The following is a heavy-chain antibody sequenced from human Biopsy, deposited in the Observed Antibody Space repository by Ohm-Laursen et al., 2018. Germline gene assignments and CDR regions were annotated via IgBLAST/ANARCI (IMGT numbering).Heavy chain of an antibody. J-gene: IGHJ4*02. D-gene: IGHD2-2*02. CDR3: AKGGYCTTTSCYMDVDY. CDR1: GFSFDNYA. Sequence: SLRLSCAASGFSFDNYAMNWVRQAPGKGLGWVSTISGSGGSTYYADSVKGRFTISRDASKSTLYLLMNSLRAEDTAMYYCAKGGYCTTTSCYMDVDYWGQGTLVTVSS. CDR2: ISGSGGST. V-gene: IGHV3-23*01.